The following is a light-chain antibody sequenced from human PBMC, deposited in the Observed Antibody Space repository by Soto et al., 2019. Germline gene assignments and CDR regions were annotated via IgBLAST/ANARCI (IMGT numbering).Light chain of an antibody. V-gene: IGLV1-40*01. J-gene: IGLJ2*01. Sequence: QSVLTQPPSVSGAPGQRVTISCTGSSSNIGAGYDVHWYQQLPGTAPKLLIYGNSNRPSGVSDRFSGSKSGNTASLTISGLQAEDEADYYCCSYAGSITLVFGGGTKVTVL. CDR3: CSYAGSITLV. CDR1: SSNIGAGYD. CDR2: GNS.